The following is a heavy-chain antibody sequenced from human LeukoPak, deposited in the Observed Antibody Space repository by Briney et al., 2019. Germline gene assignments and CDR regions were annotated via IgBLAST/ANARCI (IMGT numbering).Heavy chain of an antibody. V-gene: IGHV4-59*01. CDR2: IYYSGTT. CDR1: GGSMSTYL. J-gene: IGHJ4*02. D-gene: IGHD6-13*01. CDR3: ARGASIAAEQMDY. Sequence: PSETLSLTCTVSGGSMSTYLWHWIRQPPGKGLEWIGYIYYSGTTNYNPSLKSRVTISLDTSKNQFSLKLASVIAADSAVYYCARGASIAAEQMDYWGQGTLVSVSS.